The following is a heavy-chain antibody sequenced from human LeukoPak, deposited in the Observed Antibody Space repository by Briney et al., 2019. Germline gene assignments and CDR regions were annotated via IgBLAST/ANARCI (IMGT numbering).Heavy chain of an antibody. CDR3: ARHGPFCGADCYWNWFDP. CDR1: GYSFTSYW. Sequence: GEPLKISCKGSGYSFTSYWIGWVRQMPGKGLEWMGIIYPGDSDTRYSPSFQGQVTISADKSISTAYLQWSSLKASDTAMYYCARHGPFCGADCYWNWFDPWGQGTLVTVSS. CDR2: IYPGDSDT. D-gene: IGHD2-21*01. V-gene: IGHV5-51*01. J-gene: IGHJ5*02.